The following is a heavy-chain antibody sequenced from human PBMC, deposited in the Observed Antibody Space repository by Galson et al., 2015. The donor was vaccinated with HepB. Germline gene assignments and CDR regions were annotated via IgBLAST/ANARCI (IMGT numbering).Heavy chain of an antibody. Sequence: SLRLSCAASEFTFSNYGMHWVRQAPGKGLDWVAVIWHDGKNKYYATSVEGRFTISRDNSKNILFLQMNSLRVEDSAVYYCARDPCRDQPIDYWGQGTLVTVSS. CDR1: EFTFSNYG. J-gene: IGHJ4*02. CDR3: ARDPCRDQPIDY. CDR2: IWHDGKNK. V-gene: IGHV3-33*01. D-gene: IGHD1-14*01.